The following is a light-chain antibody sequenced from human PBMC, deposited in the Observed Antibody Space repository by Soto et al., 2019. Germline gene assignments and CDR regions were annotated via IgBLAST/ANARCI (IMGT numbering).Light chain of an antibody. CDR3: QQYNSAPKT. Sequence: DIQMTQSPSTLSASVGDRVTITCRASQSISNWLAWYQQKPGKAPKLLIFDASILERGVPSRFSGSGSGTIFTLTISSLQPDDFATYYCQQYNSAPKTFGQGTKVDI. V-gene: IGKV1-5*01. CDR1: QSISNW. J-gene: IGKJ1*01. CDR2: DAS.